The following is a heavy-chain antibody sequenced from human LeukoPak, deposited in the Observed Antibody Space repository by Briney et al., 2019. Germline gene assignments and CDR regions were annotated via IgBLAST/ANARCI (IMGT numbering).Heavy chain of an antibody. CDR3: ARGGSGYSCDF. CDR2: LYTGGST. D-gene: IGHD3-22*01. V-gene: IGHV3-53*01. Sequence: PGGSLRLSCAASGFTVSSNHMSWVRQALGRGLEWVSVLYTGGSTYYADSVKGRFTISSDSSKNTLYLQMNSLRGEDTAVYYCARGGSGYSCDFWGQGTLVTVSS. CDR1: GFTVSSNH. J-gene: IGHJ4*02.